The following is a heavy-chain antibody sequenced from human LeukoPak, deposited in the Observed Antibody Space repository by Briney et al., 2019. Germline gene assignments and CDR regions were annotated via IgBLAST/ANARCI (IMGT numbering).Heavy chain of an antibody. CDR2: INPNSGGT. D-gene: IGHD6-19*01. CDR1: GYTFTGYY. V-gene: IGHV1-2*02. Sequence: GASVKVSCKASGYTFTGYYMHWVRQAPGQGLEWMGWINPNSGGTNYAQKFQGRVTMTRDTSISTAYMELSRLRSDDTAVYYCARDPGYSSGTVDYWGQGTLVTVSS. CDR3: ARDPGYSSGTVDY. J-gene: IGHJ4*02.